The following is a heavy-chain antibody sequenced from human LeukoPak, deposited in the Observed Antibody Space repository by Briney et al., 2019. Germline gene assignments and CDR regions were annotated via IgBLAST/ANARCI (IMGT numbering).Heavy chain of an antibody. V-gene: IGHV3-23*01. D-gene: IGHD3-22*01. CDR3: AKVLLGYYYDSSGLYYFDY. CDR2: ISVSGGST. Sequence: GGSLRRSCAASGFSFSSYAMSWVRHAPGKGLEWVSAISVSGGSTYSADSVKRRFTISRDNSKNTLYLQMNSLRAEDTAVYYCAKVLLGYYYDSSGLYYFDYWGQGTLVTVSS. J-gene: IGHJ4*02. CDR1: GFSFSSYA.